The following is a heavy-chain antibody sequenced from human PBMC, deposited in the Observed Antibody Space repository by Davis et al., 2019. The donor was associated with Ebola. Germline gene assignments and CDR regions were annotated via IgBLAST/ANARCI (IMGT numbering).Heavy chain of an antibody. CDR3: AADRGLTARGGVGMDV. D-gene: IGHD3-3*01. Sequence: SETLSLTCTVSGASISHYYWNWVRQSPGKGLEWIGYTHYDRDTSYNPSLQSRATISVDMSKNLVSLILSSVTAADTAVYYCAADRGLTARGGVGMDVWGHGAPVTVSS. V-gene: IGHV4-59*01. CDR1: GASISHYY. CDR2: THYDRDT. J-gene: IGHJ6*02.